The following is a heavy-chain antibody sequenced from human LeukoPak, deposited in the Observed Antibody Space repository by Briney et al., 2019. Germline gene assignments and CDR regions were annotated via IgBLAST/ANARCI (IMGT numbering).Heavy chain of an antibody. Sequence: GSLRLSCAASGFTFSSYSMNWVRQAPGKGLEWIGEINHSGSTNYNPSLKSRVTISVDTSKNQFSLKLSSVTAADTAVYYCARTLLEWLLALDYWGQGTLVTVSS. CDR1: GFTFSSYS. J-gene: IGHJ4*02. CDR2: INHSGST. CDR3: ARTLLEWLLALDY. V-gene: IGHV4-34*01. D-gene: IGHD3-3*01.